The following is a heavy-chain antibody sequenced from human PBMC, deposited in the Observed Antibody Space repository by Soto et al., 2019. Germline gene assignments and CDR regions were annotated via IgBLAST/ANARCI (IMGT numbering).Heavy chain of an antibody. Sequence: SETLSITCTVSGGSVCSGDYYGSWIRQPPGKGLEWIGYIYYSGSTYYNPSLKSRVTISVDTSKNQFSLKLSSVTAADTAVYYCASYDSSGYYPFDYWGQGTLVTVSS. J-gene: IGHJ4*02. V-gene: IGHV4-30-4*01. CDR3: ASYDSSGYYPFDY. CDR1: GGSVCSGDYY. CDR2: IYYSGST. D-gene: IGHD3-22*01.